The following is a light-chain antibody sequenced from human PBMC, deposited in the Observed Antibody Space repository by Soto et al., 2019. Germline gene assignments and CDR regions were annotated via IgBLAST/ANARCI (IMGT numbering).Light chain of an antibody. J-gene: IGKJ4*01. V-gene: IGKV1-12*01. CDR3: QQTTTLPLT. CDR2: RAS. CDR1: QGITSW. Sequence: DIQMTRSPSSVSASVGDRVTITCRASQGITSWLAWYQQKPGKAPKLLIYRASNLQSGVPSRFSGSGSGTDFTLTISGLQPADFATYYCQQTTTLPLTLGGGTKVEIK.